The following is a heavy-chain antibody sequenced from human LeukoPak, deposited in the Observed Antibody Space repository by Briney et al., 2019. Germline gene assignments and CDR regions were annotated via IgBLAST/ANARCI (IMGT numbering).Heavy chain of an antibody. CDR1: GGSIRSYY. CDR3: AREWNYVIDY. CDR2: VYYSGST. J-gene: IGHJ4*02. Sequence: PSETLSLTCTGSGGSIRSYYWSWIRQPPGKGLEWVGYVYYSGSTNYSPSLKSRVTISVDTSKNQFSVKLSSVTAADTAVYYCAREWNYVIDYWGQGNLVTVSS. V-gene: IGHV4-59*01. D-gene: IGHD1-7*01.